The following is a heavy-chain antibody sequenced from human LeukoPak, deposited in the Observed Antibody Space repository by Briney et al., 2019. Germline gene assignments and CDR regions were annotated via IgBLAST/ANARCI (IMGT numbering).Heavy chain of an antibody. CDR2: ITNSGGGP. CDR1: GFTFSKYA. J-gene: IGHJ4*02. D-gene: IGHD6-6*01. Sequence: GGSLRLSCAASGFTFSKYAMSWVRQAPGKGPESVSGITNSGGGPSSADSVKGRFTISRDNSKNTLYLQMNSLRVEDTAVYYCAKDGRSSAPHWGQGTLVTVSS. V-gene: IGHV3-23*01. CDR3: AKDGRSSAPH.